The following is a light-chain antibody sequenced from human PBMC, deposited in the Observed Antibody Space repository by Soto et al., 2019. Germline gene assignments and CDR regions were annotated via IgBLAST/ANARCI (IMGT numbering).Light chain of an antibody. J-gene: IGKJ4*01. V-gene: IGKV3-20*01. CDR2: GAC. Sequence: IVLSQSPGTLSSSPAERATLSFSASQSCSTNNLALYETRPGQATRLLIYGACNRATGIPDRFSGSGSGTDFILTISRLEPEDFEVYYCQQYNKWPLTFGGGTKVDI. CDR3: QQYNKWPLT. CDR1: QSCSTNN.